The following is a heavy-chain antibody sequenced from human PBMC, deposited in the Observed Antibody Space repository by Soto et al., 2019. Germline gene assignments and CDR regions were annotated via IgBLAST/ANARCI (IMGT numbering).Heavy chain of an antibody. CDR2: IYSSGST. V-gene: IGHV4-59*01. Sequence: SETLTVICTLSGGSISSYYWSRIRQPPGKGLEWIGHIYSSGSTNYNPSLKSRVTISVDTSKNQFSLKLRSVTAADTAVYYCARRVKYGSGRPPAYYFDYWGQGTLVTGSS. J-gene: IGHJ4*02. D-gene: IGHD3-10*01. CDR1: GGSISSYY. CDR3: ARRVKYGSGRPPAYYFDY.